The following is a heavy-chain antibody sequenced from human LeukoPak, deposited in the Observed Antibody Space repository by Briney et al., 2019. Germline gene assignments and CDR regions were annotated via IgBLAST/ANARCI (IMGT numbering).Heavy chain of an antibody. D-gene: IGHD3-10*01. CDR2: IYYSGIT. Sequence: SETLSLTCTVSGGSINNYYWSWIRQPPGKGLEWIGYIYYSGITNYNPSLKSRVTISVDTSKNQFSLKLSSVTAADTAVYYCARDQDYYGSGSYGPDHWGQGILVTVSS. CDR3: ARDQDYYGSGSYGPDH. J-gene: IGHJ5*02. CDR1: GGSINNYY. V-gene: IGHV4-59*12.